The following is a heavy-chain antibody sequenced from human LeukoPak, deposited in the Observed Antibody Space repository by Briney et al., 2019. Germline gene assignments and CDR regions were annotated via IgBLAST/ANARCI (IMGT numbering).Heavy chain of an antibody. CDR1: GFTFSSYA. CDR2: ISGSGGST. CDR3: AKNGYGDYSPTFDY. J-gene: IGHJ4*02. Sequence: GGSLGLSCAASGFTFSSYAMSWVRQAPGKGLEWVSAISGSGGSTYYADSVKGRFTISRDNSKNTLYLQMNSLRAEDTAVYYCAKNGYGDYSPTFDYWGQGTLVTVSS. V-gene: IGHV3-23*01. D-gene: IGHD4-17*01.